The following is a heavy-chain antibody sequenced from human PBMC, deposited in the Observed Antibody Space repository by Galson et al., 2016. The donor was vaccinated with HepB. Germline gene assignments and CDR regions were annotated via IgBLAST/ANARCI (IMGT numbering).Heavy chain of an antibody. Sequence: QSGAEVKEPGESLRISCQGSGYRLTDYWITWMRQVPGKGQQWMGRIDPDDSYTNSSPSFQGHVTISVDKSINTAYLQWSTLKASDTAIYYCARALEYGSRNYYDYYAMDVWGPGTTVIVSS. V-gene: IGHV5-10-1*01. CDR3: ARALEYGSRNYYDYYAMDV. CDR2: IDPDDSYT. J-gene: IGHJ6*02. CDR1: GYRLTDYW. D-gene: IGHD4-17*01.